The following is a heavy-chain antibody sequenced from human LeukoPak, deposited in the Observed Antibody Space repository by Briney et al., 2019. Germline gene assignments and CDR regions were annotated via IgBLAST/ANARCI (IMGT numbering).Heavy chain of an antibody. V-gene: IGHV1-18*01. CDR1: GYSFSNYG. D-gene: IGHD5-24*01. CDR3: ARMAPFNWLDV. J-gene: IGHJ5*02. Sequence: GASVKVSCKASGYSFSNYGLTWVGQAPGQGLEWMGWISVYNGDTHYAQKLQGRVTMTTEASTTTAYMELRSLRSDDTAMYFCARMAPFNWLDVWGQGTLVIVSS. CDR2: ISVYNGDT.